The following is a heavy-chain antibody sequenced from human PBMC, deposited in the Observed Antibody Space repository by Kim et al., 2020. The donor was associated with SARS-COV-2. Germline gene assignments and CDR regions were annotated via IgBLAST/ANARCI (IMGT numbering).Heavy chain of an antibody. J-gene: IGHJ5*02. CDR3: ASRSYYYDSSGYKRECDP. V-gene: IGHV3-21*01. CDR1: GFTFSSYS. CDR2: ISSSSSYI. D-gene: IGHD3-22*01. Sequence: GGSLRLSCAASGFTFSSYSMNWVRQAPGKGLEWVSSISSSSSYIYYADSVKGRFTISRDNAKNSLYLQMNSLRAEDTAVYYCASRSYYYDSSGYKRECDPWGQGTLVTVSS.